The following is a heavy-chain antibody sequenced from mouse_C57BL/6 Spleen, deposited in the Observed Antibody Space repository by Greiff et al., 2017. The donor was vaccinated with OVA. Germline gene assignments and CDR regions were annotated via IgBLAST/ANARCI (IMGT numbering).Heavy chain of an antibody. Sequence: QVQLQQPGAELVRPGYSVKLSCKASGYTFTSYWMHWVKQRPIQGLAWIGNIDPSDSETHYNQKFKDKATLTVDKSSSTAYMQRSSLTSEDSAVYYCARVDYGSSYEGNFDVWGTGTTVTVSS. J-gene: IGHJ1*03. D-gene: IGHD1-1*01. V-gene: IGHV1-52*01. CDR2: IDPSDSET. CDR1: GYTFTSYW. CDR3: ARVDYGSSYEGNFDV.